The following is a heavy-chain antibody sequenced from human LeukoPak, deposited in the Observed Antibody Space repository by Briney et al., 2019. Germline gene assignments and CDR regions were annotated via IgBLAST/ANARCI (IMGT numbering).Heavy chain of an antibody. CDR3: ARPRYDSSGYYPYYFDY. CDR1: GYTFTSYG. D-gene: IGHD3-22*01. CDR2: ISAYNGNT. Sequence: ASVKVSCKASGYTFTSYGISWVRQAPGQGLEWMGWISAYNGNTSYAQKLQGRVTMTTDTSTSTAYMELRSLRSDDTAVYYCARPRYDSSGYYPYYFDYWGQGPLVTVSS. V-gene: IGHV1-18*01. J-gene: IGHJ4*02.